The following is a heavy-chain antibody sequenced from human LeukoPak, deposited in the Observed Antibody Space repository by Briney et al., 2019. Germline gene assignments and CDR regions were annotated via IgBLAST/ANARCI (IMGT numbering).Heavy chain of an antibody. CDR3: ARGQNGPIPLLGLLPYYFGY. CDR1: GGSFSGYY. CDR2: INHSGST. D-gene: IGHD2-15*01. V-gene: IGHV4-34*01. J-gene: IGHJ4*02. Sequence: SETLSLTCAVYGGSFSGYYWSWIRQPPGKGLEWIGEINHSGSTNYNPSLKSRVTISVDTSKNQFSLKLSSVTAADTAVYYCARGQNGPIPLLGLLPYYFGYWGQGTLVTVSS.